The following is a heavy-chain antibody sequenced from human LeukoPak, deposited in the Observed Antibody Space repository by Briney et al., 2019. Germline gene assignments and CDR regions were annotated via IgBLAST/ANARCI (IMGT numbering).Heavy chain of an antibody. CDR1: GFTFSSHA. V-gene: IGHV3-23*01. J-gene: IGHJ4*02. CDR3: AKGSLAAGGDY. D-gene: IGHD2-15*01. CDR2: ISGSGART. Sequence: GGSLRLSCAASGFTFSSHAMNWVRQAPGKGLEWVSAISGSGARTYYADSVKGRFTISRDNSKNTLYLQMNSLRAEDTAVYYCAKGSLAAGGDYWGQGTLVTVSS.